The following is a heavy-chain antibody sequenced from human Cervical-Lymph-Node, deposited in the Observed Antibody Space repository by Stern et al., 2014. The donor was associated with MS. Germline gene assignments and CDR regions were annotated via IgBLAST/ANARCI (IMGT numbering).Heavy chain of an antibody. J-gene: IGHJ4*02. CDR3: ARMKTGLRENRGFDF. Sequence: QVQLQESGPGLVQPSETLSLTCTVSGDSINSGDFHWSWVRQSPGQGLEWIGYIYYSERNYNNPSLKSRVTMSIDTSTNQFSLNLTSVTAADTALYYCARMKTGLRENRGFDFWGQGTQVTVSS. CDR2: IYYSERN. V-gene: IGHV4-30-4*01. D-gene: IGHD4-17*01. CDR1: GDSINSGDFH.